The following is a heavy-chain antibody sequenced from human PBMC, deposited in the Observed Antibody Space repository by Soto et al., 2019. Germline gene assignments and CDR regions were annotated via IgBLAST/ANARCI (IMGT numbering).Heavy chain of an antibody. Sequence: HPGGSLRLSCLASGFTFSDFAMTWVRHVPGRGLEWVASLDGAGGSTYYAESVRGRFSISRDNSQNTLFLQMKRLTVDDTAIYYCAAPRDEYGSGVSWFTYGMDIWGQGTTVKVSS. CDR1: GFTFSDFA. V-gene: IGHV3-23*01. D-gene: IGHD3-10*01. CDR2: LDGAGGST. J-gene: IGHJ6*02. CDR3: AAPRDEYGSGVSWFTYGMDI.